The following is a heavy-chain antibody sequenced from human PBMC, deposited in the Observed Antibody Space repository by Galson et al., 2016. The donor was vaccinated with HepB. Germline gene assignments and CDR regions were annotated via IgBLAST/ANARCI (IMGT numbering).Heavy chain of an antibody. CDR3: ARERVVAATPWMYFDL. V-gene: IGHV1-18*01. J-gene: IGHJ2*01. CDR1: GYTFSNYG. CDR2: ISAYNGDT. D-gene: IGHD2-15*01. Sequence: SVKVSCKASGYTFSNYGISWVRQAPGQGLEWMGWISAYNGDTNYAQKLQGRVTMSSDTSTSTAYMELRTLRSDDTAVYYCARERVVAATPWMYFDLWGRGTLVTVSS.